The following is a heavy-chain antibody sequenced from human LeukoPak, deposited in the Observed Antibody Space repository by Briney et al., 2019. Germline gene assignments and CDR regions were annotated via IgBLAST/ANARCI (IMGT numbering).Heavy chain of an antibody. D-gene: IGHD5-24*01. CDR1: GGSFSGYY. CDR3: ARSRDGYPVYYFDY. CDR2: INHSGST. Sequence: PSETLSLTCAVYGGSFSGYYWSWIRQPPGKGLEWIGEINHSGSTNYNPSLKSRVTISVDTSKNQFSLKLSSVTAADTAVYYCARSRDGYPVYYFDYWGRGTLVTVSS. V-gene: IGHV4-34*01. J-gene: IGHJ4*02.